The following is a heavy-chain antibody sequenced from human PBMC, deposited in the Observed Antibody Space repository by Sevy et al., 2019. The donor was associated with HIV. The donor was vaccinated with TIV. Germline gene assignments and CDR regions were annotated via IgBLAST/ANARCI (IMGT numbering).Heavy chain of an antibody. J-gene: IGHJ4*02. CDR2: IYDSGST. CDR3: ARRPDTILGGGFDR. V-gene: IGHV4-30-4*01. CDR1: GYSIRGSPHY. D-gene: IGHD5-18*01. Sequence: SETLSLTCTVSGYSIRGSPHYWGWIRQAPGKGLEWIGYIYDSGSTFYGPSFERRVSMSVDTSKNQFSLRLSPVTAADTVVYYCARRPDTILGGGFDRWGQGTLVTVSS.